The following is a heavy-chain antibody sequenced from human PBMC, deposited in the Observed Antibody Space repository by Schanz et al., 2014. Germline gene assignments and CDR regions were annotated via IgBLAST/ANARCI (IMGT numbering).Heavy chain of an antibody. CDR1: GGTFSTYP. CDR2: IIPIHGIV. Sequence: QVQLVQSGAEVKKPGSSMKVSCKASGGTFSTYPINWLRQAPGQGLEWMGRIIPIHGIVNYAQRFQDRVRIAADKSTSTAYMELSSLRSDDTDVYDCARGGCPEDVFDIWGQGTILTVSS. V-gene: IGHV1-69*02. CDR3: ARGGCPEDVFDI. J-gene: IGHJ3*02. D-gene: IGHD6-19*01.